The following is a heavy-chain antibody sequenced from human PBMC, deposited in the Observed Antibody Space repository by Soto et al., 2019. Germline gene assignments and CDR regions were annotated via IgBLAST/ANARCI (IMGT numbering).Heavy chain of an antibody. CDR2: INHSGST. J-gene: IGHJ5*02. V-gene: IGHV4-34*01. Sequence: PSETLSLTCAVYGGSFSGYYWSWIRQPPGKGLEWIGEINHSGSTNYNPSLKSRVTISVDTSKNQFSLKLSSVTAADTAVYYCARAVSGIAAAIDQSNWFDPWGQGTLVTVSS. CDR1: GGSFSGYY. D-gene: IGHD6-13*01. CDR3: ARAVSGIAAAIDQSNWFDP.